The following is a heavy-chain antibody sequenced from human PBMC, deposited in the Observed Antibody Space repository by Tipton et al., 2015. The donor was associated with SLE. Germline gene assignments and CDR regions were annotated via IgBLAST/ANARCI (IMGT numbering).Heavy chain of an antibody. J-gene: IGHJ4*02. CDR3: ARGLRFLEWCHFDY. CDR2: IIPIFGTA. CDR1: GGTFSSYA. V-gene: IGHV1-69*05. Sequence: QSGPEVKKPGSSAKVSCKASGGTFSSYAISWVRQAPGQGLEWMGGIIPIFGTANYAQKFQGRVTITTDESTSTAYMELSSLRSEDTAVYYCARGLRFLEWCHFDYWGQGTLVTVSS. D-gene: IGHD3-3*01.